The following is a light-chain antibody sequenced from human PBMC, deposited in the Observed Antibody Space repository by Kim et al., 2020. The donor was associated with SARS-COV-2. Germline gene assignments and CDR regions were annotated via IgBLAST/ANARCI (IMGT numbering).Light chain of an antibody. J-gene: IGKJ4*01. CDR1: QSVSSN. V-gene: IGKV3-15*01. Sequence: STGERATPSCRASQSVSSNLVWYQQKPGPAPRVLIYDASTRATGIPARFSGSGSGTEFTLTITSLQSEDFAVYYCQQYNNWLALTFGGGTKVDIK. CDR3: QQYNNWLALT. CDR2: DAS.